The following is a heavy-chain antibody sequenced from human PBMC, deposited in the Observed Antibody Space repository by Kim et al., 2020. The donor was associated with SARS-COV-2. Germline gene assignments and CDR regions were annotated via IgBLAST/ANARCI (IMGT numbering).Heavy chain of an antibody. CDR1: GYTFTSYA. Sequence: ASVKVSCKASGYTFTSYAMHWVRQAPGQRLEWMGWINAGNGNTKYSQKFQGRVTITRDTSASTAYMELSSLRSEDTAVYYCARGGVVVPAAYYYYGMDVWGQGTTVTVSS. D-gene: IGHD2-2*01. CDR3: ARGGVVVPAAYYYYGMDV. V-gene: IGHV1-3*01. CDR2: INAGNGNT. J-gene: IGHJ6*02.